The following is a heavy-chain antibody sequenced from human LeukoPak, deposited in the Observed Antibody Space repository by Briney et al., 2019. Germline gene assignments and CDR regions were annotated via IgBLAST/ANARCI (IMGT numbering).Heavy chain of an antibody. CDR1: GGSISSGSYY. J-gene: IGHJ3*02. V-gene: IGHV4-61*02. Sequence: PSQTLSLTCTASGGSISSGSYYWSWIRQPAGKGLEWIGRIYTSGSTNYNPSLESRVTISVDTSKDQFSLKLSSVTAADTAVYYCARSPITIFGLAFDIWGQGTMVTVSS. CDR3: ARSPITIFGLAFDI. CDR2: IYTSGST. D-gene: IGHD3-3*01.